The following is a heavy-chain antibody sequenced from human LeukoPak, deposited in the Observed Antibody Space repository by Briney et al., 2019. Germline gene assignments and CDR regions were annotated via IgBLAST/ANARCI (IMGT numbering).Heavy chain of an antibody. CDR3: ARVDYDFWSGYLYYYYMDV. V-gene: IGHV4-39*07. D-gene: IGHD3-3*01. J-gene: IGHJ6*03. CDR2: IYYSGST. CDR1: GGSISSSSYY. Sequence: SETLSLTCTVSGGSISSSSYYWGWIRQPPGKGLEWIGSIYYSGSTYYNPSLKSRVTISVDTSKNQFSLKLSSVTAADTAVYYCARVDYDFWSGYLYYYYMDVWGKGTTVTVSS.